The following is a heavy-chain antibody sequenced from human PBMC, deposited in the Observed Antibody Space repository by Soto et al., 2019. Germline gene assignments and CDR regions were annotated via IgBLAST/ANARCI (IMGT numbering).Heavy chain of an antibody. CDR2: ISYDGSNK. CDR3: AREIPYDSSVEQADY. J-gene: IGHJ4*02. V-gene: IGHV3-30-3*01. CDR1: GFTFSSYA. D-gene: IGHD3-22*01. Sequence: QVQLVESGGGVVQPGRSLRLSCAASGFTFSSYAMHWVRQAPGKGLEWVAVISYDGSNKYYADSVKGRFTISRDNSKNTLYLQMNSLRAEDTAVYYCAREIPYDSSVEQADYGGQGTLVTVSS.